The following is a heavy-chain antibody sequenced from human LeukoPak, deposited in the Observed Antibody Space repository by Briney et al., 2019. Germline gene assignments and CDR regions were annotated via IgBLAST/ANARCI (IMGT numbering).Heavy chain of an antibody. D-gene: IGHD3-3*02. CDR2: IYYSGST. J-gene: IGHJ4*02. CDR3: ARSPPAHLGYFDY. Sequence: SETLSLTCTVSCGSISSYYYNWIRQPPGKGLEWIGYIYYSGSTIYDPSLKSRVTISLDTSKNRFSLKLTSVTTADTAVYYCARSPPAHLGYFDYWGQGTLVTVSS. V-gene: IGHV4-59*01. CDR1: CGSISSYY.